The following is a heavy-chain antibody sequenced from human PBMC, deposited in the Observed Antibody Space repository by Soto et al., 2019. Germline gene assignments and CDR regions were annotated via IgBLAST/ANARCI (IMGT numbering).Heavy chain of an antibody. CDR3: ARDLGGIAVAGQYYFDY. CDR1: GDSVSSNSAA. D-gene: IGHD6-19*01. V-gene: IGHV6-1*01. J-gene: IGHJ4*02. Sequence: SQTLSLTCAISGDSVSSNSAAWNWIRQSPSRGLEWLGRTYYRSKWYNDYAVSVKSRITINPDTSKNQFSLQLNSVTPEDTAVYYCARDLGGIAVAGQYYFDYWGQGTLVTVPQ. CDR2: TYYRSKWYN.